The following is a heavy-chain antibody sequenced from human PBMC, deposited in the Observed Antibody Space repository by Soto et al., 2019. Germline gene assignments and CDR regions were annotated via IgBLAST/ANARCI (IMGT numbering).Heavy chain of an antibody. CDR2: IIPILGTT. Sequence: QAQLVQSGAEVKKPGSSVKVSCKASGDNFNSYVISWIRQAPGQGPEWMGAIIPILGTTNYAPNFQGKVSIPADASTGTGYMEVHSMRSEDTAVHYCARSLVPKYNYFYGMDVWGQGTAVSVSS. CDR3: ARSLVPKYNYFYGMDV. CDR1: GDNFNSYV. V-gene: IGHV1-69*01. J-gene: IGHJ6*02. D-gene: IGHD3-16*01.